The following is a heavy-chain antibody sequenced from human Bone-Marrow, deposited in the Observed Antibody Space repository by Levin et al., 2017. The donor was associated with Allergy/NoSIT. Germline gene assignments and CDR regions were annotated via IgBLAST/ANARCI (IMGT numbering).Heavy chain of an antibody. J-gene: IGHJ5*02. CDR3: ARELQLGTGNWFDT. V-gene: IGHV4-39*02. CDR2: ISYTGNT. CDR1: GSSIISSNYF. Sequence: SETLSLTCTVSGSSIISSNYFWAWIRQPPGRGLEWIGTISYTGNTYYYPSLKSRVTISVDTSKKHFSLDLNSVTAADTAVYYCARELQLGTGNWFDTWGQGTLVTVSS. D-gene: IGHD2-15*01.